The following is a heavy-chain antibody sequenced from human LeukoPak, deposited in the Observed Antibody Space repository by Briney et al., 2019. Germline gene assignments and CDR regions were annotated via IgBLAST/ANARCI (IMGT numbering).Heavy chain of an antibody. Sequence: GGSLRLSCTASGFIFSNHGMNWVRQAPGKGLEWISYISSTGADIYYVDSVKGRFTISRDNAKNSLYLQMNSLRAEDTAIYYCARLGPYFDYWGQGILVTVSS. CDR3: ARLGPYFDY. V-gene: IGHV3-21*05. J-gene: IGHJ4*02. CDR1: GFIFSNHG. CDR2: ISSTGADI. D-gene: IGHD1-26*01.